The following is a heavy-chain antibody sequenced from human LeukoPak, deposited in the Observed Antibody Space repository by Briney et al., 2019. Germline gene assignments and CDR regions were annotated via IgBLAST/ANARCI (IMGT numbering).Heavy chain of an antibody. CDR2: ISSSGSTI. V-gene: IGHV3-48*03. Sequence: SGGSLRPSCAASGFTFSSYEMNWVRQAPGKGLEWVSYISSSGSTIYYADSVKGRFTISRDNAKNSLYLQMNSLRAEDTAVYYCARADMAVVPVFDYWGQGTLVTVSS. D-gene: IGHD6-19*01. J-gene: IGHJ4*02. CDR3: ARADMAVVPVFDY. CDR1: GFTFSSYE.